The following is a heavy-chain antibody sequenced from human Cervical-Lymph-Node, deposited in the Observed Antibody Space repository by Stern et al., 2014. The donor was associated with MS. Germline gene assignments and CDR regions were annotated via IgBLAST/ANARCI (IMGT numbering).Heavy chain of an antibody. CDR3: AGGLLGSENAFDI. CDR1: GYTFTSYG. Sequence: VQLVESGGEVKQPGASVKVSCKASGYTFTSYGISWVRQAPGQGLEWRAWISAYNGNTNYAQKLQGRVTMTTDTSTSTAYMELRSLRSDDTAVYYCAGGLLGSENAFDIWGQGTMVTVSS. D-gene: IGHD2-15*01. V-gene: IGHV1-18*01. CDR2: ISAYNGNT. J-gene: IGHJ3*02.